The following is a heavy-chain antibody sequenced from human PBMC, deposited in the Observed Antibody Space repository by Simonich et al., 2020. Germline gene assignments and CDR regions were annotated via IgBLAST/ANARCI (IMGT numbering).Heavy chain of an antibody. CDR3: ARDREVYGSGSYYNY. J-gene: IGHJ4*02. CDR1: GFTFSSYW. CDR2: IKQDGSEK. D-gene: IGHD3-10*01. V-gene: IGHV3-7*01. Sequence: EVQLVESGGCLVQPGGSLRLSCAASGFTFSSYWMSWVRQAPGKGLEWVANIKQDGSEKYYVDSAKGRFTISRDNAKNSLYLQMNSLRAEDTAVYYCARDREVYGSGSYYNYWGQGTLVTVSS.